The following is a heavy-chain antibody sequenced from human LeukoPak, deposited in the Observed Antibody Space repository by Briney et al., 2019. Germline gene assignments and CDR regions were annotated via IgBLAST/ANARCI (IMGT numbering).Heavy chain of an antibody. CDR3: ARMVSQGYDFWSGYYHLYFDY. J-gene: IGHJ4*02. CDR2: INHSGST. V-gene: IGHV4-34*01. D-gene: IGHD3-3*01. Sequence: SETLSLTCAVYGGSFSGYYWSWIRQPPGKGLEWIGEINHSGSTNYNLSLKSRVTISVDTSKNQFSLKLSSVTAADTAVYYCARMVSQGYDFWSGYYHLYFDYWGQGTLVTVSS. CDR1: GGSFSGYY.